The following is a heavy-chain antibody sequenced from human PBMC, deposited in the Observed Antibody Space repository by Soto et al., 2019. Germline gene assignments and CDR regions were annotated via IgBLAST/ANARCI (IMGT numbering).Heavy chain of an antibody. V-gene: IGHV3-23*01. CDR3: AKDPTYDYGYFDS. CDR2: IRTSVGDT. CDR1: GFTFSSYA. J-gene: IGHJ4*02. D-gene: IGHD4-17*01. Sequence: LRLSCAASGFTFSSYAMNWVRQAPGKGLEWVSTIRTSVGDTYYAASVKGRFTISRDNSKSTVYLHLNSLRAEDTAIYYCAKDPTYDYGYFDSWGQGTLVTVSS.